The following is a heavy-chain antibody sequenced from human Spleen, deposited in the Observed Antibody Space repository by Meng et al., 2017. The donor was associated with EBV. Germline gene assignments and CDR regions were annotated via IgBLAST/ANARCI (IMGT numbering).Heavy chain of an antibody. CDR2: IYHSGNT. CDR3: ARGSGGYYLY. Sequence: QVQLPGPGHVLVSPSGSLSLTCAVSGGSISSSHWWSWVRQSPGKGLEWIGEIYHSGNTNYKPSLKSRVTISVDKSKNQFSLNLSSVTAADTAVYFCARGSGGYYLYWGQGTLVTVSS. V-gene: IGHV4-4*02. CDR1: GGSISSSHW. D-gene: IGHD3-22*01. J-gene: IGHJ4*02.